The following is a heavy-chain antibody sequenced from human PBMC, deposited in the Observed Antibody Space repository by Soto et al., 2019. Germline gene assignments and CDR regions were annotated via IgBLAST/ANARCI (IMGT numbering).Heavy chain of an antibody. CDR2: IYYSGST. D-gene: IGHD5-12*01. J-gene: IGHJ5*02. Sequence: QLQLQESGPGLVKPSGTLSLACTVSGGSISSSSYYWGWIRQPPGKGLEWIGSIYYSGSTYYNPSLKSRVTISADTSKNQFSLKLSSVTAADTAVYYCASLRGYSGYDLAGWFDPWGQGTLVTVPS. CDR1: GGSISSSSYY. CDR3: ASLRGYSGYDLAGWFDP. V-gene: IGHV4-39*01.